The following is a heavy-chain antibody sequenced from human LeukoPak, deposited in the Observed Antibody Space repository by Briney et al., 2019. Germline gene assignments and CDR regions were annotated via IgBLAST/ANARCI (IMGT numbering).Heavy chain of an antibody. D-gene: IGHD5-24*01. CDR3: ARISDGYNDAYDL. Sequence: ASVKVSCKASGYTFTNSYIHWVRQAPGQVLEWMGLINPDGGNTNYAQNFQGRVTLTRDTSTSTVYMELSSLRSEDTATYYCARISDGYNDAYDLWGQGTVVTVPS. CDR2: INPDGGNT. V-gene: IGHV1-46*01. J-gene: IGHJ3*01. CDR1: GYTFTNSY.